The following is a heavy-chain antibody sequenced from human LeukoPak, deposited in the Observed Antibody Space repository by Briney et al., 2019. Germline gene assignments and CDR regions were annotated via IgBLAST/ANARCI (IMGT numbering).Heavy chain of an antibody. CDR3: ARPYYDSSGYYYPRTDDAFDI. D-gene: IGHD3-22*01. J-gene: IGHJ3*02. V-gene: IGHV4-39*01. CDR1: GGSISSSSYY. Sequence: SETLSLACTVSGGSISSSSYYWGWIRQPPGKGLEWIGSIYYSGSTYYNPSLKSRATISVDTSKNQFSLKLSSVTAADTAVYYCARPYYDSSGYYYPRTDDAFDIWGQGTMVTVSS. CDR2: IYYSGST.